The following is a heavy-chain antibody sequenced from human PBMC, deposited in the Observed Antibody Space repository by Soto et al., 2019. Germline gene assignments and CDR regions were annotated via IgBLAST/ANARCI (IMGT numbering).Heavy chain of an antibody. D-gene: IGHD5-18*01. CDR3: ARVYPSDTRYGYVGNNWFDP. CDR2: IYYSGST. V-gene: IGHV4-61*08. Sequence: SETLSLTCTVSGGSISSGDYYWSWIRQPPGKGLEWIGYIYYSGSTNYNPSLQSRVTISVDTSKNQFSLKLSSVTAEDTAVYYCARVYPSDTRYGYVGNNWFDPWGQGTLVTVSS. J-gene: IGHJ5*02. CDR1: GGSISSGDYY.